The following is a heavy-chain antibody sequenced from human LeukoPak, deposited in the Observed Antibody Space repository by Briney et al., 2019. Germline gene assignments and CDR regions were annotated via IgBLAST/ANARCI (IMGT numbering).Heavy chain of an antibody. Sequence: PGGSLRLSCAASGFTFDDYAMHGGRQAPGKGLEGVSGISWNSGSIGYADSVKGRFTISRDNAKNSLYLQMNSLRAEDTALYYCAKDLFTMVRGVFDYWGQGTLVTVSS. CDR3: AKDLFTMVRGVFDY. J-gene: IGHJ4*02. V-gene: IGHV3-9*01. CDR2: ISWNSGSI. D-gene: IGHD3-10*01. CDR1: GFTFDDYA.